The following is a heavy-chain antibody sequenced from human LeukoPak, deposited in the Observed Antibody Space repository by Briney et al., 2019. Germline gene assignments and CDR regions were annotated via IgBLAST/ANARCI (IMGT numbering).Heavy chain of an antibody. CDR2: IYYSGST. Sequence: GSLRLSCATSGFTFSTFWMHWIRQPPGKGLEWIGSIYYSGSTYYNPSLKSRVTISVDTSKNQFSLKLSSVTAADTAVYYCARVQYDSSGYPIFDYWGQGTLVTVSS. CDR3: ARVQYDSSGYPIFDY. J-gene: IGHJ4*02. D-gene: IGHD3-22*01. V-gene: IGHV4-59*01. CDR1: GFTFSTFW.